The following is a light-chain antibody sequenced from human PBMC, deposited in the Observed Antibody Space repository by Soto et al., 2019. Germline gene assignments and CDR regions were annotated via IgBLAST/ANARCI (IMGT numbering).Light chain of an antibody. Sequence: AIRMTQSPSSFSASTGDRITITCRASRGISTYLGWYQQKPGKAPKLLIYTASTLQSGVPSRFSGSGSGTDFTLTINCLQSEDFATYYCQQYYSYLWTFGQGTKVEIK. CDR2: TAS. CDR3: QQYYSYLWT. V-gene: IGKV1-8*01. J-gene: IGKJ1*01. CDR1: RGISTY.